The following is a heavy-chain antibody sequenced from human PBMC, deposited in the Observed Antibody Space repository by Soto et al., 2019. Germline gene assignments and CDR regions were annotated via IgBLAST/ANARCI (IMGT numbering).Heavy chain of an antibody. Sequence: GASVKVSCKASGFTFTSSAVQWVRQARGQRLEWIGWIVVGSGNTNYAQKFQERVTITRDMSTSTAYMELSSLRSEDTAVYYCAADPSGEAYCGGDCYSDYWGQGTLVTV. D-gene: IGHD2-21*02. V-gene: IGHV1-58*01. CDR3: AADPSGEAYCGGDCYSDY. CDR2: IVVGSGNT. J-gene: IGHJ4*02. CDR1: GFTFTSSA.